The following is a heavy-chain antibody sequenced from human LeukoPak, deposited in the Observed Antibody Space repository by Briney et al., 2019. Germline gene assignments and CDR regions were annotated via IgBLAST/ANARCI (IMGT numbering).Heavy chain of an antibody. D-gene: IGHD4-17*01. Sequence: GGSLRLSCAASGFTVSSNYMSWVRQAPGKGLEWVSVIYSGGSTYYADSVKGRFTISRDNSKNTLYLQMNSLRAEDTAVYYCARGPTVTTKSRAFVIWGQGTMVTVSS. CDR3: ARGPTVTTKSRAFVI. V-gene: IGHV3-53*01. CDR1: GFTVSSNY. J-gene: IGHJ3*02. CDR2: IYSGGST.